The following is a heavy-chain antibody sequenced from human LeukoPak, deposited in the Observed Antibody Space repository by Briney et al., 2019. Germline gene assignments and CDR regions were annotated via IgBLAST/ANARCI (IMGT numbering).Heavy chain of an antibody. D-gene: IGHD4-17*01. CDR3: ARNDYGDYRGLCFDL. CDR2: IYYSGST. Sequence: SETLSLTCTVSGGSISSYYWSWIRQPPGKGLEWIGYIYYSGSTNYNPSLKSRVTISVDTSKNQFSLKLSSVTAADMAVYYCARNDYGDYRGLCFDLWGRGTLVTVSS. CDR1: GGSISSYY. V-gene: IGHV4-59*01. J-gene: IGHJ2*01.